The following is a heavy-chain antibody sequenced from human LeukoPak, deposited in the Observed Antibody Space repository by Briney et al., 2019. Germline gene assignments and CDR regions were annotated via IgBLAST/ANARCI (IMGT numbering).Heavy chain of an antibody. V-gene: IGHV4-59*08. D-gene: IGHD3-10*01. Sequence: PSETLSLTCTVSGGFISSYYWSWIRQPPGKGLEWIGYIYYSGSTNYNPSLKSRVTISVDTSKNQFSLKLSSVTAADTAVYYCARHSNTMVRGVIIANNWFDPWGQGTLVTVSS. CDR3: ARHSNTMVRGVIIANNWFDP. J-gene: IGHJ5*02. CDR1: GGFISSYY. CDR2: IYYSGST.